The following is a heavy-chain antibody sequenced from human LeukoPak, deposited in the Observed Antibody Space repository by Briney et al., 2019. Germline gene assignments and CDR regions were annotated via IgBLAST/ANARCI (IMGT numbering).Heavy chain of an antibody. D-gene: IGHD3-16*01. V-gene: IGHV1-2*02. Sequence: ASVMVSCKASGYTFTGYYIHWVRQAPGQGLEWMGWINPNSGGTNSAQKFQGRVTMTRDTSISTAYMELSRLTSDDTAVYYCARSGFGGGVSFDPWGQGTLVTVSS. CDR1: GYTFTGYY. CDR3: ARSGFGGGVSFDP. J-gene: IGHJ5*02. CDR2: INPNSGGT.